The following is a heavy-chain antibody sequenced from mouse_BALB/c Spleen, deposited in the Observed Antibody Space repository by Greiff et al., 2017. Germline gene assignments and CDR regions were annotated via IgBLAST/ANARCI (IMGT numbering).Heavy chain of an antibody. Sequence: EVMLVESGGGLVQPGGSRKLSCAASGFTFSSFGMHWVRQAPEKGLEWVAYISSGSSTIYYADTVKGRFTISRDNPKNTLFLQMTSLRSEDTAMYYCARTGYGNNYAMDYWGQGTSVTVSS. CDR3: ARTGYGNNYAMDY. J-gene: IGHJ4*01. CDR2: ISSGSSTI. V-gene: IGHV5-17*02. CDR1: GFTFSSFG. D-gene: IGHD2-1*01.